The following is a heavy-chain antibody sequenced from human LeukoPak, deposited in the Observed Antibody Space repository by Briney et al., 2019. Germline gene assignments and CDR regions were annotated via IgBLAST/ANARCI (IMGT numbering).Heavy chain of an antibody. Sequence: GGSLRLSCAASGFTFSSYSMNWVRQAPGKGLEWVSSISSSSSYIYYADSVKGRFTISRDNAKNSLYLQMNSLRAEDTAVYYCARASGYSYGHDAFDIWGQGTMVTVSS. J-gene: IGHJ3*02. CDR3: ARASGYSYGHDAFDI. CDR1: GFTFSSYS. D-gene: IGHD5-18*01. V-gene: IGHV3-21*01. CDR2: ISSSSSYI.